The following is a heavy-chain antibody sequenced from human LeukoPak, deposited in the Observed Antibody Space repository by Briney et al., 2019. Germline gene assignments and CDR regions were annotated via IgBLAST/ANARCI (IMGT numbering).Heavy chain of an antibody. CDR1: GYTFTGYY. V-gene: IGHV1-2*02. D-gene: IGHD5-12*01. CDR2: INPNSGGT. J-gene: IGHJ4*02. CDR3: ARGRSTGYPYYFEY. Sequence: ASVKVSCKASGYTFTGYYMHWVRQAPGQGLEWMGWINPNSGGTNYAQKFQGRVTITRNTSISTAYMELSGLRSEDTAVYYCARGRSTGYPYYFEYWGQGTLVTASS.